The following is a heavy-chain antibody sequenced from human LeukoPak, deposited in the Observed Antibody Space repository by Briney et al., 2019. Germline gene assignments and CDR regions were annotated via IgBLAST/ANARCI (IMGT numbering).Heavy chain of an antibody. V-gene: IGHV3-53*01. J-gene: IGHJ4*02. Sequence: PGGSLRLSCAASGFTVITNDITWVRQAPGKGLEWVSVLYSDGNTKYADSVQGRFTISRDNSKNTLYLEMNSLSPDDTAVYYCARGVEPLAANTLAYWGQGTPVTVSS. CDR1: GFTVITND. CDR2: LYSDGNT. D-gene: IGHD1-14*01. CDR3: ARGVEPLAANTLAY.